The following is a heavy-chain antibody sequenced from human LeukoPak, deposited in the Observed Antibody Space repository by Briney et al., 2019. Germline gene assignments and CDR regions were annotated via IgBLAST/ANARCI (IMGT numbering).Heavy chain of an antibody. D-gene: IGHD2-2*01. CDR3: ARANFLYCSSTSCLFDY. V-gene: IGHV1-2*02. CDR1: GYTFTDYY. CDR2: INPNSGDT. Sequence: ASVKVSCKASGYTFTDYYMHWVRQAPGQGVEWMGWINPNSGDTNYPQKFQGRVTMTRDTTISTAHMELSRLRSDDTAVYYCARANFLYCSSTSCLFDYWGQGTLVIVSS. J-gene: IGHJ4*02.